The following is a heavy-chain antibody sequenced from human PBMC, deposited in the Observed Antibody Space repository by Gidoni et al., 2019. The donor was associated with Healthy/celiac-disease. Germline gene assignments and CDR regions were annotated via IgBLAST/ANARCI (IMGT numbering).Heavy chain of an antibody. CDR1: GFTFSGSA. D-gene: IGHD6-13*01. CDR2: IRSKANRYAT. J-gene: IGHJ4*02. Sequence: EVQLVEAGGGLVRPGGSLKLSWAAAGFTFSGSALHWVRQAAGKGREWVGRIRSKANRYATAYAASVKGSFTISRDDSKNTAYLQMNSLKTEDTAVYYCTSPGIAGIWGQGTLVTVSS. CDR3: TSPGIAGI. V-gene: IGHV3-73*01.